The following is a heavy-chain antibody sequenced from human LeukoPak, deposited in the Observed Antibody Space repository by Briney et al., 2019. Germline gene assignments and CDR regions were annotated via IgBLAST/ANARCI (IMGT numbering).Heavy chain of an antibody. D-gene: IGHD3-22*01. CDR2: TYYRSKCYN. Sequence: SQTLSLTCAISGDSVSSNSAAWNWIRQSPSRGLEWLGRTYYRSKCYNDYAVSVKSRITINPDTSKNQFSLKLSSVTAADTAVYYCARGRSNYYDSSGYWRDYYYYGMDVWGQGTTVTVSS. CDR3: ARGRSNYYDSSGYWRDYYYYGMDV. J-gene: IGHJ6*02. V-gene: IGHV6-1*01. CDR1: GDSVSSNSAA.